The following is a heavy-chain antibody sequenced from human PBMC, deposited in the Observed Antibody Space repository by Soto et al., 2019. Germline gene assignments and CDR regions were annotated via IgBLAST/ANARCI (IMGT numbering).Heavy chain of an antibody. V-gene: IGHV3-74*01. J-gene: IGHJ6*02. CDR3: ARDRVPQLGYYGMDV. Sequence: GGSLRLSCAASGFIFNSYWMHWVRHAPGKGLVWVSRINTDESSRSYADSVKGRFTISRDNAKNTLYLQMNGLRAEDTAVYFCARDRVPQLGYYGMDVWGQGTTVTVSS. D-gene: IGHD2-2*01. CDR1: GFIFNSYW. CDR2: INTDESSR.